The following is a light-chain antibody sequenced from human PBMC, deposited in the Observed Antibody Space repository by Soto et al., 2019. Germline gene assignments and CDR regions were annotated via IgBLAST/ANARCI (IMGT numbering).Light chain of an antibody. CDR1: QSVSSN. Sequence: EIVMTQSPATLSVSPGERATLSCRASQSVSSNLAWYQQKPGQTPKLLIYVASTRATGIPARFSGSGSRTEFNLTFSSLQSEDFAVYYCQQYNVWPLTFGGGTKVEFK. V-gene: IGKV3-15*01. J-gene: IGKJ4*01. CDR3: QQYNVWPLT. CDR2: VAS.